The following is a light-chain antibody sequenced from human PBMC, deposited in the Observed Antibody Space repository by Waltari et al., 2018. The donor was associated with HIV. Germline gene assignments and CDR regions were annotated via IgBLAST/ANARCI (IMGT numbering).Light chain of an antibody. CDR3: QVWDSSTGV. J-gene: IGLJ2*01. CDR2: RDS. V-gene: IGLV3-9*01. Sequence: SYELTQPLSVSVALGQTARITCGGNNIGSKNVHWYQHKPGLAPVLVIYRDSNRPPGIPARFSASHAGNTATLTISRAQAGDEADYYCQVWDSSTGVFGGGTKLTFL. CDR1: NIGSKN.